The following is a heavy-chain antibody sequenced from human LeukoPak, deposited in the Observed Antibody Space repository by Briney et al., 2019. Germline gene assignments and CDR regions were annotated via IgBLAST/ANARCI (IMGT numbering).Heavy chain of an antibody. J-gene: IGHJ4*02. CDR2: ISWNSGSI. Sequence: GGSLRLSCAASGFTFDDYAMHWVRQAPGKGLEWVSGISWNSGSIGYADSVKGRFTISRDNAKNSLYLQMNSLRAKDTALYYCAKGPIAAAGSGDYYFDYWGQGTLVTVSS. CDR1: GFTFDDYA. V-gene: IGHV3-9*01. D-gene: IGHD6-13*01. CDR3: AKGPIAAAGSGDYYFDY.